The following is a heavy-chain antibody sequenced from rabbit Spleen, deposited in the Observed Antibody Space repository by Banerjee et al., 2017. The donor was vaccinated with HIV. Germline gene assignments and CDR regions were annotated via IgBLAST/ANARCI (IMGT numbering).Heavy chain of an antibody. CDR3: ARDLASSIGGYINL. CDR2: INASTAKP. Sequence: QEQLVESRGGLVQPEGSLTLTCKASGFSFGDRDVMCWVRQAPGKGLQWIACINASTAKPVYATWASGRFTISRTSSTTVTLRMTSLTAADRATYFCARDLASSIGGYINLWGPGTLVTVS. CDR1: GFSFGDRDV. J-gene: IGHJ4*01. V-gene: IGHV1S45*01. D-gene: IGHD1-1*01.